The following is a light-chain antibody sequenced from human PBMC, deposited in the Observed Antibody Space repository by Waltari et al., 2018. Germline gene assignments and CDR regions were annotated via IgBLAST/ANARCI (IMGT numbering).Light chain of an antibody. CDR2: DVS. Sequence: HSALTQPASVSGSPGQSITISCTGTSSDVGGYTYVSWYQQHPGKAPKLMIYDVSNRPSGVSNRFSGSKSGNTASLTISGLQAEDEADYYCSSYISSSTLELFGGGTSLTVL. V-gene: IGLV2-14*03. CDR3: SSYISSSTLEL. CDR1: SSDVGGYTY. J-gene: IGLJ2*01.